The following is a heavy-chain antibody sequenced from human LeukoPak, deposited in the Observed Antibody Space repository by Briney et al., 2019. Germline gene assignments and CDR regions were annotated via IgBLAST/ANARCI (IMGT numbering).Heavy chain of an antibody. Sequence: ASVKVSCKASGYTFTGYNMHWVRQAPGLGLEWMGWINANSGGTNYAQKFQGRVTMTRDTSISTAFMELSRLSSDDTAVYYCACASGNYYNGNYFDYWGQGTLVTVSS. D-gene: IGHD3-10*01. V-gene: IGHV1-2*02. CDR3: ACASGNYYNGNYFDY. CDR1: GYTFTGYN. CDR2: INANSGGT. J-gene: IGHJ4*02.